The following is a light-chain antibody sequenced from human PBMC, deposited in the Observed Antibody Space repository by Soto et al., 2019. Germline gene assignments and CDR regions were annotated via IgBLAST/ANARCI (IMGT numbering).Light chain of an antibody. CDR2: NTS. V-gene: IGKV3-20*01. CDR3: QQYSDLPYT. CDR1: QRISSRN. Sequence: EIVLTQSPGTLSLSPRERATLSCRASQRISSRNLAWYQQKPGQAPRLLIYNTSSRATGIPDRFSGSGSVIDFTLTINRLEPEDFAVYYCQQYSDLPYTFGQGTKLEVK. J-gene: IGKJ2*01.